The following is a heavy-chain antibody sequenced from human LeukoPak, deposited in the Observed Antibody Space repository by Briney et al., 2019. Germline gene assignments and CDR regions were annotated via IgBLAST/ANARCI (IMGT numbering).Heavy chain of an antibody. J-gene: IGHJ4*02. Sequence: AGGSLRLSCAASGFTFSGYVISWVRQAPGKGPQWVADISGSGGSIYYADSVKGRFSVSRDNSKNMVYLELNSLRAEDTAVYYCAKDEGPYFDYWGQGTLVTVSS. CDR1: GFTFSGYV. V-gene: IGHV3-23*01. CDR2: ISGSGGSI. CDR3: AKDEGPYFDY.